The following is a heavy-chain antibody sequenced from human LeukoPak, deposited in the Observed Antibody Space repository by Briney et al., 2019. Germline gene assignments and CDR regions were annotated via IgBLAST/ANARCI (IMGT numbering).Heavy chain of an antibody. CDR2: MNLNSGNT. V-gene: IGHV1-8*01. J-gene: IGHJ5*02. Sequence: ASVKVSCKASGYTFTNYDINWVRQATGQGLEWMGWMNLNSGNTGYAQKFQDRVTMTRNTSISTAYMELSSLRSEDTAVYYCARGRWTGYCSSTSCYSGLDPWGQGTLVTVSS. CDR1: GYTFTNYD. CDR3: ARGRWTGYCSSTSCYSGLDP. D-gene: IGHD2-2*02.